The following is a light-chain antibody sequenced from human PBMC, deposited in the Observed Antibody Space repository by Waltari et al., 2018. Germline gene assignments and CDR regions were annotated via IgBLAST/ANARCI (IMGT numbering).Light chain of an antibody. V-gene: IGLV2-14*03. CDR1: SSDVRGYKY. Sequence: SALTQPASVSVSLGQSITISCTGTSSDVRGYKYVSCYQQHPGKATKLMIYDVSNRPSGVSHRFAGSKSGNTASLTISGLQAEDDADYYCSSYTSSNTLLFGGGTKLTVL. J-gene: IGLJ3*02. CDR2: DVS. CDR3: SSYTSSNTLL.